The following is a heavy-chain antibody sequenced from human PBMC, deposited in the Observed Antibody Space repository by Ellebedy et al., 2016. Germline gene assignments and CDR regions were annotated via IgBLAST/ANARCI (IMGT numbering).Heavy chain of an antibody. Sequence: GESLKISCAASGFMFRNFFMNWVRQAPGKGLVWVSSITSSSSYIFYADSVKGRFTISRDNAKNSVYLQMNSLRGEDTALYYCARGVGGTSLNWFDPWGQGTLVTVSS. J-gene: IGHJ5*02. CDR3: ARGVGGTSLNWFDP. D-gene: IGHD3-16*01. V-gene: IGHV3-21*01. CDR1: GFMFRNFF. CDR2: ITSSSSYI.